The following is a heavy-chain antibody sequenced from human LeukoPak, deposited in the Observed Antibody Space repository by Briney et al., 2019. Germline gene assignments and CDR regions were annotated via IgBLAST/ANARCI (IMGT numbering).Heavy chain of an antibody. Sequence: SETLSLTCTVSAGSMSDYYWSWIRQPPGKGLEWIGYIYSSGSTNYNPSLKSRVTMFEDKSKNQFSLRLYSVTVADTAVYYCARHFAYSSSSYFDYWGQGSLVTVSS. CDR1: AGSMSDYY. CDR2: IYSSGST. CDR3: ARHFAYSSSSYFDY. J-gene: IGHJ4*02. V-gene: IGHV4-59*08. D-gene: IGHD6-6*01.